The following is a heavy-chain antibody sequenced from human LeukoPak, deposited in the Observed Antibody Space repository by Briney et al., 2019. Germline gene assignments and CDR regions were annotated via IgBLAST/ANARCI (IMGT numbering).Heavy chain of an antibody. Sequence: AGSLRLSCAASGFTFSSYAMTWVRQAPGKGLEWVSAISGSGSSTYYADSVKGRFTISRDNSKNTQYLQMNSLRAEDTAVYYCAKGGSGTYCGIDYWGQGTLVT. J-gene: IGHJ4*02. CDR1: GFTFSSYA. D-gene: IGHD1-26*01. CDR2: ISGSGSST. V-gene: IGHV3-23*01. CDR3: AKGGSGTYCGIDY.